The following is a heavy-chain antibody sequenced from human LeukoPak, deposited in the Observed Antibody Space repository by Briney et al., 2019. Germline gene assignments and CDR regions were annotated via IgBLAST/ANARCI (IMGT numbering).Heavy chain of an antibody. CDR3: ARGGVRPFDY. V-gene: IGHV4-30-2*01. Sequence: RTSETLALTCAVSGGSISSGGYSWSWIRQPPGKGLEWIGYIYHSGSTYYNPPLKSRVTISVDRSKNQFSLKLSSVTAADTAVYYCARGGVRPFDYWGQGTLVTVSS. CDR2: IYHSGST. J-gene: IGHJ4*02. D-gene: IGHD1-1*01. CDR1: GGSISSGGYS.